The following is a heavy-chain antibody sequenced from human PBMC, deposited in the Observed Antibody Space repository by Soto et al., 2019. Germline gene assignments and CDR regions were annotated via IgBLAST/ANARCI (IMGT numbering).Heavy chain of an antibody. D-gene: IGHD3-16*01. J-gene: IGHJ6*02. Sequence: SETLSLTCTVSGGSISSYYWSWIRQPPGKGLEWIGYIYYSGSTNYNPSLKSRVTISVDTSKNQFSLKLSSVTAADTAVYYCARDRGFWGWDVWGQGNTVTVSS. CDR3: ARDRGFWGWDV. V-gene: IGHV4-59*01. CDR2: IYYSGST. CDR1: GGSISSYY.